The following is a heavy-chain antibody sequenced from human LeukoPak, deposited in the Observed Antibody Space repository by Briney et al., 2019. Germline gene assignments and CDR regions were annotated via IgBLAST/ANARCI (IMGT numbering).Heavy chain of an antibody. CDR1: GFTFSSYA. Sequence: GGSLRLSCAASGFTFSSYAMSWVRQAPGKGLEWVSAISGSGGSTYYADSVKGRFTISRDNSKMSLYLQMNSLRVEDTAVYYCATYSTRNAREFQSWGQGTLVTVSS. D-gene: IGHD4-11*01. CDR2: ISGSGGST. V-gene: IGHV3-23*01. J-gene: IGHJ1*01. CDR3: ATYSTRNAREFQS.